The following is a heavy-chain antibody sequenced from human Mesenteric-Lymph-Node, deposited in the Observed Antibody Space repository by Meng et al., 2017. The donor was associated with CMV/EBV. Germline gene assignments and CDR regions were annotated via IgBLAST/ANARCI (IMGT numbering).Heavy chain of an antibody. CDR3: AKDRDPQYYYPSGVEN. V-gene: IGHV3-23*05. D-gene: IGHD3-10*01. J-gene: IGHJ4*02. CDR2: IYSYGTST. CDR1: GFTFSSYA. Sequence: GESLKISCAASGFTFSSYAMTWVRQAPGKGLEWVSTIYSYGTSTHYADSVKGRFTISRDNSKNTLYVQVNSLRPEDTAVYYCAKDRDPQYYYPSGVENWDQGTLVTVSS.